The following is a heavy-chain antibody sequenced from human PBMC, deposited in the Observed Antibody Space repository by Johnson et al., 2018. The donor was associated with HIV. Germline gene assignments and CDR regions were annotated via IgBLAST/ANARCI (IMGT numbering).Heavy chain of an antibody. CDR3: TTNSPSDI. D-gene: IGHD5-24*01. CDR1: EFTFTNAW. J-gene: IGHJ3*02. CDR2: ITRTADGGTT. Sequence: VQLVESGGGLVKPGGCLRLSCPSSEFTFTNAWMNWVRQAPGKGLEWVGRITRTADGGTTESTTPVKGRFTIARDDSKNTVYLQMNSLKTEDTAVYYCTTNSPSDIWGQGTMVTVSS. V-gene: IGHV3-15*01.